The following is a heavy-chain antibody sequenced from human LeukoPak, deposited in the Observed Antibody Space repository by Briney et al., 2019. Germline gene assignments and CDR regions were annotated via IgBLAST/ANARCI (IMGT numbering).Heavy chain of an antibody. CDR3: ASAGYEGYSSSWNDY. Sequence: SVKVSCKASGGTFSSYTISWVRQAPGQGREWMGRIIPILGIANYAQKFQGRVTITADKSTSTAYMELSSLRSEDTAVYYCASAGYEGYSSSWNDYWGQGTLVTVSS. V-gene: IGHV1-69*02. D-gene: IGHD6-13*01. CDR2: IIPILGIA. CDR1: GGTFSSYT. J-gene: IGHJ4*02.